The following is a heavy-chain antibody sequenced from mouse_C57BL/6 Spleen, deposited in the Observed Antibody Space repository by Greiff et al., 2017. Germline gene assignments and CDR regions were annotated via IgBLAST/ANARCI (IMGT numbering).Heavy chain of an antibody. V-gene: IGHV5-9*01. J-gene: IGHJ1*03. CDR2: ISGGGGNT. CDR1: GFTFSSYT. CDR3: ARHGYFDV. Sequence: EVKVVESGGRLVKPGGSLKLSCAASGFTFSSYTMSWVRQTPEKRLEWVATISGGGGNTYYPDSVKGRFTISRDNAKNTLYLQMSSLRSEDTSLYYCARHGYFDVWGTGTTVTVSS.